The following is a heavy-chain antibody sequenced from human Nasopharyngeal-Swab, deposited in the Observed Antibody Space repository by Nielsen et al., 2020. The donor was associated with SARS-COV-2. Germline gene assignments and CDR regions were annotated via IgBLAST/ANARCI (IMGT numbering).Heavy chain of an antibody. D-gene: IGHD2-2*01. CDR2: IYTSGTT. CDR1: GGSISSGSYY. Sequence: LRLSCTVSGGSISSGSYYWRWMRKPAGKGLEWIGRIYTSGTTNYNPSLKSPVTITVDKSKNHFSLDLSSVSAADTAVYYCATRLYCSSTSCYVGDAFDIWGQGTMVTVSS. J-gene: IGHJ3*02. V-gene: IGHV4-61*02. CDR3: ATRLYCSSTSCYVGDAFDI.